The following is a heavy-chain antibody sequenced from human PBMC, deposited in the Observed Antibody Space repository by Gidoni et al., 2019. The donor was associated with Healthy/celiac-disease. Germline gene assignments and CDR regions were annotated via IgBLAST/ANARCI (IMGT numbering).Heavy chain of an antibody. D-gene: IGHD3-3*01. J-gene: IGHJ5*02. CDR2: VNAGNGNT. CDR1: GYTFTSYA. V-gene: IGHV1-3*01. CDR3: ARDQPAFWRGYSPWFAP. Sequence: QVQLVQSGPEVKTPGASVKVSCKASGYTFTSYAMHWVRQAPGQRLEWMGWVNAGNGNTNYSQTCQGRVTITRDTSASTAYLELSSLRSDDTAVSSCARDQPAFWRGYSPWFAPWGPGPLVPVSS.